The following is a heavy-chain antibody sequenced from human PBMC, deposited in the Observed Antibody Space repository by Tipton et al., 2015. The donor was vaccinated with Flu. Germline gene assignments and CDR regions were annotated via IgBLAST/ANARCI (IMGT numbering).Heavy chain of an antibody. CDR1: GFTFNDYS. J-gene: IGHJ6*02. CDR3: AKDIYGANANYYGMDV. V-gene: IGHV3-9*01. Sequence: RSLRLSCAVSGFTFNDYSMHWVRQAPGKGLEWVSSISWNGGSIGYAASVKGRFTISRDNAKNSLYLQMNSLRVEDTALYYCAKDIYGANANYYGMDVWGQGTSVTVSS. D-gene: IGHD5-24*01. CDR2: ISWNGGSI.